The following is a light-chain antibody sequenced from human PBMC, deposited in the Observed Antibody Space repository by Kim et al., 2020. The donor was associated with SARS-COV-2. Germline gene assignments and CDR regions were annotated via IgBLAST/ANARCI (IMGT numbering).Light chain of an antibody. CDR1: QSISSW. CDR3: QQYNSYLWT. V-gene: IGKV1-5*03. J-gene: IGKJ1*01. Sequence: DIQMTQSPSTLSASVGDRATITCRASQSISSWLAWFQQKPGKAPKLLIYRASSLESGVPSRFSGSGSGTEFTLTINSLQPDDFATYFCQQYNSYLWTFGQGTKVEIK. CDR2: RAS.